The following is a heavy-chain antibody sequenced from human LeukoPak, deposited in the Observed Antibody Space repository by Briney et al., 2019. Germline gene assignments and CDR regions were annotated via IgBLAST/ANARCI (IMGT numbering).Heavy chain of an antibody. J-gene: IGHJ4*02. Sequence: ASVKVSCKASGGTFSSYAISWVRQAPGQGLEWMGRIIPIFGTANYAQKSQGRATITTDESTSTAYMELSSLRSEDTAVYYCARGMAYHSSSWYVYYFDYWGQGTLVTVSS. CDR2: IIPIFGTA. D-gene: IGHD6-13*01. V-gene: IGHV1-69*05. CDR3: ARGMAYHSSSWYVYYFDY. CDR1: GGTFSSYA.